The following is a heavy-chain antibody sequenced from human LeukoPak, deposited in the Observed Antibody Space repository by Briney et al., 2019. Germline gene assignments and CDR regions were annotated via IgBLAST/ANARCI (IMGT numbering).Heavy chain of an antibody. V-gene: IGHV3-30*04. D-gene: IGHD3-10*01. CDR1: GFTFRTSG. Sequence: GGSPRLSCATSGFTFRTSGVHWVRQAPGKGLEWVALMSSDGIKTYYADSVKGRFTVSRDSSKDILYLQMNSLRADDTATYYCAKDHAGSGRAFEYWGQGTLVTVSS. CDR3: AKDHAGSGRAFEY. CDR2: MSSDGIKT. J-gene: IGHJ4*02.